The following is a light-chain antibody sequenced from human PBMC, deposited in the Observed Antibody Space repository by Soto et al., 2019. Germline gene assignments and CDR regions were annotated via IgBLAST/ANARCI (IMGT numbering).Light chain of an antibody. CDR3: ATWVDSLDVHV. Sequence: QPVLTQPPSASRTPGQTITISCSGGSSNIGINTVSWYEHLQGTAPRLLIYGNNQRPSGVPDRFSGSKSGTSASLAISGLQSEDEAHYYCATWVDSLDVHVFGTGTKVTVL. J-gene: IGLJ1*01. CDR1: SSNIGINT. CDR2: GNN. V-gene: IGLV1-44*01.